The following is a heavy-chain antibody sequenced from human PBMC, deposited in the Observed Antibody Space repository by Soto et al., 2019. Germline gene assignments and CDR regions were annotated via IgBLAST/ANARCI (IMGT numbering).Heavy chain of an antibody. D-gene: IGHD3-22*01. CDR3: ATSRGRYFDNDGSNGPDY. Sequence: ASVKVSCKASGYSFTNYAIHWVRQAPGQRLEWMGLIKAGNRNTKYSQSFQGRVTITITRDTSASTVYMEVSSLRSEDTAVYYCATSRGRYFDNDGSNGPDYWGQGTLVTVS. CDR2: IKAGNRNT. J-gene: IGHJ4*02. CDR1: GYSFTNYA. V-gene: IGHV1-3*01.